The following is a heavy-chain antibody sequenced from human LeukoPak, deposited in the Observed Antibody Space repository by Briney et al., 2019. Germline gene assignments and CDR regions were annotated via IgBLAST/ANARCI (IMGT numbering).Heavy chain of an antibody. CDR3: ARESAGGPDY. CDR2: IKQDGSEQ. V-gene: IGHV3-7*05. D-gene: IGHD6-19*01. Sequence: GGSLRLSCAASGFTLGSHWMSWVRQAPGKGLEWVANIKQDGSEQYYVDSVRGRLTISRDNTKNSLYLQMNSLTAEDTAIYYCARESAGGPDYWGQGTLVTVSS. J-gene: IGHJ4*02. CDR1: GFTLGSHW.